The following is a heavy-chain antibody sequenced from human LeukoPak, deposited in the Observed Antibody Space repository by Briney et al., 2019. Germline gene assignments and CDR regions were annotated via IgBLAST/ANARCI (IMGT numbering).Heavy chain of an antibody. J-gene: IGHJ5*02. CDR2: INHSGST. CDR3: ARRGVVPAAMGGGNWFDH. CDR1: GGSFSGYY. D-gene: IGHD2-2*01. Sequence: SSETLSLTCAVYGGSFSGYYWSWIRQPPGKGLEWIGEINHSGSTNYNPSLKSRVTISVDTSKNQFSLKLSSVTAADTAVYYCARRGVVPAAMGGGNWFDHWGQGTLVTVSS. V-gene: IGHV4-34*01.